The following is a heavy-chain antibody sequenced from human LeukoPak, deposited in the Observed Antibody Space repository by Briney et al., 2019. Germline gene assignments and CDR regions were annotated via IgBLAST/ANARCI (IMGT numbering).Heavy chain of an antibody. CDR1: GGSISSYY. CDR3: ARDDYGDYDYFQH. J-gene: IGHJ1*01. V-gene: IGHV4-59*01. D-gene: IGHD4-17*01. CDR2: IYYSGST. Sequence: SETLSLTCTVSGGSISSYYWSWIRQPPGKGLEWIGYIYYSGSTNYNPSLKSRVTISVDTSNNQFSLKLSSVTAADTAVYYCARDDYGDYDYFQHWGQGTLVTVSS.